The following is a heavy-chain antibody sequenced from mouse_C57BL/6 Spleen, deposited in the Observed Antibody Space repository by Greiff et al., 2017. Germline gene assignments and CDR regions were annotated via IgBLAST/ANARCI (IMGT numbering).Heavy chain of an antibody. D-gene: IGHD1-1*01. J-gene: IGHJ2*01. CDR2: IGPGSGST. Sequence: ESGAELVKPGASVKISCKASGYTFTDYYINWVKQRPGQGLEWIGKIGPGSGSTYYNEKFKRQATLTADKSYSTAYMQLSSLTSEDSAVYVCARAVYYYGSSSFDYWGQGTTLTVSS. V-gene: IGHV1-77*01. CDR3: ARAVYYYGSSSFDY. CDR1: GYTFTDYY.